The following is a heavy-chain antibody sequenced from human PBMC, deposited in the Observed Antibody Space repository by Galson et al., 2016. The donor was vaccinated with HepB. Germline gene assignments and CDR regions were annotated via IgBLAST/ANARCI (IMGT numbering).Heavy chain of an antibody. CDR3: ARGVQQLNYDY. Sequence: QSGAEVKKPGESLKISCKGSGYRFTNYWIAWVRQMPGKGLEWMGIINPGDSDTRYSPSFQGQVIIAADKYISTAYLQWSSLKASDTAMYYCARGVQQLNYDYWGQGTLVTVSS. J-gene: IGHJ4*02. D-gene: IGHD6-13*01. CDR2: INPGDSDT. V-gene: IGHV5-51*01. CDR1: GYRFTNYW.